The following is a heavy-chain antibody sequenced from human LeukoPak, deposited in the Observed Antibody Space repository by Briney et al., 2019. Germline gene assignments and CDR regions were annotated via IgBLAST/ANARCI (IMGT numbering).Heavy chain of an antibody. CDR1: GFTFSDYY. V-gene: IGHV3-11*04. Sequence: PGGSLRLSCAASGFTFSDYYMSWIRQAPGKGLEWVSYISSSGSTIYYADSVKGRFTISRDNAKNSLYLQMNSLRAEDTAVYYCARDRLWDSSSWSALFLWGQGTLVTVSS. CDR2: ISSSGSTI. CDR3: ARDRLWDSSSWSALFL. J-gene: IGHJ4*02. D-gene: IGHD6-13*01.